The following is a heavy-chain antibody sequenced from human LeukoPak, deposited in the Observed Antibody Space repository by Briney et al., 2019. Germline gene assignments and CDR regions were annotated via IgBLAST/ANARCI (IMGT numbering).Heavy chain of an antibody. J-gene: IGHJ6*02. D-gene: IGHD5-24*01. CDR3: ARANHGYNWGYYYYGMDV. V-gene: IGHV3-33*01. CDR2: IWYDGSNK. Sequence: PGGSLRLSCAASGFTFSSYGMHWVRQAPAKGLEWVAVIWYDGSNKYYADSVKGRFTISRDNSKNTLYLQMNSLRAEDTAVYYCARANHGYNWGYYYYGMDVWGQGTTVTVSS. CDR1: GFTFSSYG.